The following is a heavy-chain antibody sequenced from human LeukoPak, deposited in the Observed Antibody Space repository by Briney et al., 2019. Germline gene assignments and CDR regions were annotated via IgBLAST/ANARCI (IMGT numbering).Heavy chain of an antibody. D-gene: IGHD5-24*01. Sequence: ASVKVSCKASGYTFTNYFMHWVRQAPGQGLEWMGLINPSGDITSYAQQVRGRVTMPRDTSTSTLYMELSSLRSEDTAIYYCARAVEMANILDYRGQGTLVTVSS. V-gene: IGHV1-46*01. CDR1: GYTFTNYF. CDR2: INPSGDIT. J-gene: IGHJ4*02. CDR3: ARAVEMANILDY.